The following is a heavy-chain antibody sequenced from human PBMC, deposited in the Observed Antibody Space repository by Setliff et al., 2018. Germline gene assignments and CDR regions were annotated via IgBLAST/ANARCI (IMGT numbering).Heavy chain of an antibody. Sequence: GGSLRLSCAASRFTFSNYWMSWVRQAPGKGLEWVANIKEDGSEKYYVDSVKGRFTISRDNAKNSLDLQMNSLRAEDTAVYYCARDPPWELRYFDLWGRGTLVTVSS. V-gene: IGHV3-7*01. J-gene: IGHJ2*01. D-gene: IGHD1-26*01. CDR2: IKEDGSEK. CDR1: RFTFSNYW. CDR3: ARDPPWELRYFDL.